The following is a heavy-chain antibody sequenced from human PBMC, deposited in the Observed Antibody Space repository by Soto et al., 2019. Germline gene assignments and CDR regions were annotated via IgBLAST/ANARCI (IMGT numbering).Heavy chain of an antibody. Sequence: PSETLSLTCTVSGGSISSYYWSWIRQPPGKGLEWIGYIYYSGSTNYNPSLKSRVTISVDTSKNQFSLKLSSVTAADTAVYYCARRKLYCSSTSCEYYFDYWGQGTLVTVSS. J-gene: IGHJ4*02. CDR3: ARRKLYCSSTSCEYYFDY. V-gene: IGHV4-59*08. CDR2: IYYSGST. D-gene: IGHD2-2*01. CDR1: GGSISSYY.